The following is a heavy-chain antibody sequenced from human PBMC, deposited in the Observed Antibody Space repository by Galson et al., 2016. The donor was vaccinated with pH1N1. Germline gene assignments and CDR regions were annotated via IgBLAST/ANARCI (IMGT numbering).Heavy chain of an antibody. D-gene: IGHD2-15*01. CDR3: ARGYPGFSYYGMDV. CDR2: IYSGGNT. Sequence: SLRLSCAASGFTVSPNDMSWFRQAPGKGLEWVSVIYSGGNTYYTDSVKGRFTISRDSSKNTLYLQMNSLRPEDTAVYYGARGYPGFSYYGMDVWGQGTTVTVSS. CDR1: GFTVSPND. V-gene: IGHV3-53*01. J-gene: IGHJ6*02.